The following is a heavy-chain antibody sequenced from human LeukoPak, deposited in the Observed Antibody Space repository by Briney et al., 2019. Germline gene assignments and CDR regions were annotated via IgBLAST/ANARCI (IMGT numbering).Heavy chain of an antibody. Sequence: GGPLRHSRAHSGFPFSASYKRGTPDAPGGRVEWGSYISRSGSTIYYEDSVKGRFTISRDNAKNSLYLQMNSLRAEDTAVYYCASPGRITGTTVDYWGQGTLVTVSS. CDR1: GFPFSASY. CDR3: ASPGRITGTTVDY. D-gene: IGHD1-20*01. J-gene: IGHJ4*02. CDR2: ISRSGSTI. V-gene: IGHV3-11*01.